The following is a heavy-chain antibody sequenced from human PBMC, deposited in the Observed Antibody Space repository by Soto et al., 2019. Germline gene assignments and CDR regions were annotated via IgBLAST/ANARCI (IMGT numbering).Heavy chain of an antibody. CDR3: ARDKDRQQFSGNYYYILDV. Sequence: QVQLMQSGAEVKKPGSSVKVSCKASGGTFSTSAISWVRQAPGEGLEWVGGIMPIFATPDYAQKFQGRVTISADESTATAYLELTSLTTDDTAVYYCARDKDRQQFSGNYYYILDVWGQGTAITVSS. V-gene: IGHV1-69*12. CDR1: GGTFSTSA. D-gene: IGHD6-25*01. CDR2: IMPIFATP. J-gene: IGHJ6*02.